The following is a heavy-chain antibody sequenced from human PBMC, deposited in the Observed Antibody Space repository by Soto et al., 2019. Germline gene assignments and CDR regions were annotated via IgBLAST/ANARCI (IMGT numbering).Heavy chain of an antibody. J-gene: IGHJ4*02. Sequence: PGGSLRLSCAASGFTFSSYGMHWVRQAPGKGLEWVAVLSNDGRDNHYSDSVRGRFTISRDNSRNTLYLQMNSLRAEDTAVYYCAKDLTRVAAAYSFDDGGQGPLVTVYS. CDR1: GFTFSSYG. V-gene: IGHV3-30*18. CDR3: AKDLTRVAAAYSFDD. D-gene: IGHD6-13*01. CDR2: LSNDGRDN.